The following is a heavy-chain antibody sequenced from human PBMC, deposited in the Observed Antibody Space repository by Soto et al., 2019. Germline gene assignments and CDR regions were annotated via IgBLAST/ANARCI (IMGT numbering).Heavy chain of an antibody. V-gene: IGHV3-23*01. CDR1: GFTFSNYG. Sequence: EMQLLEYGGGLVQPGGSLRLSCAASGFTFSNYGMNWVRQAPGRGLEWVSAISDRAGSTNYADSVKGRFTISRDKYKNTLYLQMNSLRAEDTAVYYCAKDAPEYGNYYFDYWGQGALVTVTS. CDR2: ISDRAGST. J-gene: IGHJ4*02. D-gene: IGHD1-1*01. CDR3: AKDAPEYGNYYFDY.